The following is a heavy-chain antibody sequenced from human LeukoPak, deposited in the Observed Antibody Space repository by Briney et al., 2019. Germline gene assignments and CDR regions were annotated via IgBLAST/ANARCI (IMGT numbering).Heavy chain of an antibody. D-gene: IGHD2/OR15-2a*01. CDR1: GFTFSSYG. V-gene: IGHV3-33*01. J-gene: IGHJ6*02. CDR2: IWYDGSNK. Sequence: GGSLRLSCAASGFTFSSYGMHWVRQAPGKGLEWVAVIWYDGSNKYYADSVKGRFTISRDNSKNTLYLQMDSLRAEDTAVYYCARDGLLGYGMDVWGQGTTVTVSS. CDR3: ARDGLLGYGMDV.